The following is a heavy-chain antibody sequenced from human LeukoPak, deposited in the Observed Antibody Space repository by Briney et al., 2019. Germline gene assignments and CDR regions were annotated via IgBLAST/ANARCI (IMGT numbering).Heavy chain of an antibody. J-gene: IGHJ4*02. CDR1: GYTFTSYY. CDR2: INPSGGST. D-gene: IGHD3-3*01. V-gene: IGHV1-46*01. Sequence: VASVKVSCKASGYTFTSYYMHWVRQAPGQGLEWMGIINPSGGSTSYAQKFQGRVTMTRDTSTSTVYMELSSLRSEDTAVYYCARSSFSFGVAAIFDYWGQGTLVTVSS. CDR3: ARSSFSFGVAAIFDY.